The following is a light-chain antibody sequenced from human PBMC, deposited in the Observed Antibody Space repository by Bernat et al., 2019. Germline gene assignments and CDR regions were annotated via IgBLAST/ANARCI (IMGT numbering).Light chain of an antibody. CDR1: HSLLYSDGYTY. CDR2: MTS. Sequence: TPGEPASISCRSSHSLLYSDGYTYLDWYLQKPGQSPQLLIYMTSNRASGVPDRFSGSVSVTDFTLKIRRVEAEDVGAYYGLQGRQLWTVGQGTKLEIK. V-gene: IGKV2-40*01. J-gene: IGKJ1*01. CDR3: LQGRQLWT.